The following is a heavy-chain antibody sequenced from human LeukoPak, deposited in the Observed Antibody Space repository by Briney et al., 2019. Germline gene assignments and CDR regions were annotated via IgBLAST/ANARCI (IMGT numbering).Heavy chain of an antibody. Sequence: PGGSLRLSCAASGFTFSSYGMNWVRQAPGKGLEWVSSISSSSYMYYADSVKGRFTISRDNAKNSLYLQMNSLRAEDTAVYYCVTAGYCSSTSCYPWGQGTLVTVSS. CDR1: GFTFSSYG. V-gene: IGHV3-21*01. CDR2: ISSSSYM. J-gene: IGHJ5*02. D-gene: IGHD2-2*03. CDR3: VTAGYCSSTSCYP.